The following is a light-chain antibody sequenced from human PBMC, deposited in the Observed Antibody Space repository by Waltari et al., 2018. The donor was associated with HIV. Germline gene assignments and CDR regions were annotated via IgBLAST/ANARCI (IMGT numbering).Light chain of an antibody. V-gene: IGLV2-14*01. CDR3: SSFTGTTALV. J-gene: IGLJ3*02. CDR1: SSDIGGYKY. CDR2: EVS. Sequence: QSALTQPASVSGSPGQSITISCTGTSSDIGGYKYVSWFQQHPDKAPKLIIYEVSNRPSEFSNRFSGSKSGNTASLTISELQAEDEADYYCSSFTGTTALVFGGGTKLTVL.